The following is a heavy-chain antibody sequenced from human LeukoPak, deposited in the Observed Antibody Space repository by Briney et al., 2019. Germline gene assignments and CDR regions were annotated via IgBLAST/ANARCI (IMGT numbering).Heavy chain of an antibody. CDR1: GYTFTSYG. V-gene: IGHV1-18*01. J-gene: IGHJ5*02. D-gene: IGHD3-10*01. Sequence: GASVKVSCKASGYTFTSYGISWVRQAPGQGLEWMGWISAYNGNTNYAQKLQGRVTMTTDTSTSTAYMELRSLRSDDTAVYYCARDLITMVRGVMSWFDPWGRGTLVTVSS. CDR2: ISAYNGNT. CDR3: ARDLITMVRGVMSWFDP.